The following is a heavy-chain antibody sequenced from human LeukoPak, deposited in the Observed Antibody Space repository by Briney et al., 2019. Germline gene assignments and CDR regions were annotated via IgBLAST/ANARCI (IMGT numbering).Heavy chain of an antibody. CDR2: VNWNGGST. D-gene: IGHD3-10*01. Sequence: GGSLRLSCAASGFTFDDYGMSWVRQAPGKGLEWVSGVNWNGGSTGYADSVKGRFTISRDNAKNSLYLQMNSLRAEDTALYYCARSMVRGVIRYRHVDYWGQGTLVTVSS. CDR3: ARSMVRGVIRYRHVDY. J-gene: IGHJ4*02. CDR1: GFTFDDYG. V-gene: IGHV3-20*04.